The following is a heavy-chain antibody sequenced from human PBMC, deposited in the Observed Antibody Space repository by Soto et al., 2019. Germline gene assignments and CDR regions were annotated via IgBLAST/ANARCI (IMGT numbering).Heavy chain of an antibody. CDR1: GYTFTAYY. V-gene: IGHV1-2*06. J-gene: IGHJ6*01. CDR3: AIGHCSVAIFTALTCYFHAMDV. D-gene: IGHD2-15*01. Sequence: QVQVVQSGTEVKKPGASVRVSCKASGYTFTAYYIHWVRQAPGQGLEWLGRVNPNTGDTDHAQKLRGRVSMTRGTSINTAQMELSGLRSADTAVCYCAIGHCSVAIFTALTCYFHAMDVWGQGTTVSVSS. CDR2: VNPNTGDT.